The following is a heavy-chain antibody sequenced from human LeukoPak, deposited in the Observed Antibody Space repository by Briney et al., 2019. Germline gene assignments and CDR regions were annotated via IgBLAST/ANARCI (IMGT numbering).Heavy chain of an antibody. CDR2: INHSGST. V-gene: IGHV4-34*01. CDR1: GGSFSGYY. J-gene: IGHJ5*02. Sequence: SETLSLTCAVYGGSFSGYYWSWIRQPPGKGLEWIGEINHSGSTNYNPSLKSRVTISVDTSENQFSLKLSSVTAADTAVYYCARGRPRLRFLEWLMSWFDPWGQGTLVTVSS. CDR3: ARGRPRLRFLEWLMSWFDP. D-gene: IGHD3-3*01.